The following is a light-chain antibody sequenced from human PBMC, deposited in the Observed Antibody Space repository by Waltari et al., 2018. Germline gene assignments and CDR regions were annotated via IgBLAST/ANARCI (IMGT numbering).Light chain of an antibody. CDR2: DAS. CDR3: QHYVTLPAT. J-gene: IGKJ1*01. V-gene: IGKV3-20*01. Sequence: ELVLTQSPDTLSLSPGDRATLSCRTSQAPSRPLAWDQHKPGQAPRLLIYDASKRATGIPDRFIGSGSGTDFSLTISRLEPEDFAVYYCQHYVTLPATFDQGTRVELK. CDR1: QAPSRP.